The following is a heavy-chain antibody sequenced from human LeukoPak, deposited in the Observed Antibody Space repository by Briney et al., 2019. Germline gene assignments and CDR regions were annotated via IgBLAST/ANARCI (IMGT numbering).Heavy chain of an antibody. D-gene: IGHD6-13*01. CDR3: ARAGVSRGRLTYYFDY. CDR2: ISSSGSTI. Sequence: PGGSLRLSCAASGFTFSSYAVHWVRQAPGKGLEWVSYISSSGSTIYYADSVKGRFTISRDNAKNSLYLQMNSLRAEDTAVYYCARAGVSRGRLTYYFDYWGQGTLVTVSS. J-gene: IGHJ4*02. CDR1: GFTFSSYA. V-gene: IGHV3-48*03.